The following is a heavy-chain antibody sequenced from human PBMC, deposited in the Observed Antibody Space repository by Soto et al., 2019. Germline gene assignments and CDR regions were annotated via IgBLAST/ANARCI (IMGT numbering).Heavy chain of an antibody. J-gene: IGHJ4*02. V-gene: IGHV3-33*01. CDR2: IWYDGSNK. CDR3: ARGGGGNPVDY. D-gene: IGHD2-15*01. Sequence: QVQLVESGGGVVQPGRSLRLSCAASGFTFSSYGMHWVRQAPGKGLEWVAVIWYDGSNKYYADSVKGRFTSSRDNSKNTMYLQMNSLRAEDTAVYYCARGGGGNPVDYWGQGTLVTVSS. CDR1: GFTFSSYG.